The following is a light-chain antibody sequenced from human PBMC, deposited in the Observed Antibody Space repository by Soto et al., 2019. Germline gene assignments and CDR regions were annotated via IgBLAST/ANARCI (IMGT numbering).Light chain of an antibody. J-gene: IGLJ2*01. V-gene: IGLV1-40*01. CDR2: ANS. Sequence: QSVLTQPPSVSGAPGQRVTISCTGSSSNIGAGYDVHWYQQLPGTAPKLLIYANSNRPSGVPDRFSGSKSGTSASLAITGLRAEDEADYYCQSYDSSDRKVFGGGTKLTVL. CDR3: QSYDSSDRKV. CDR1: SSNIGAGYD.